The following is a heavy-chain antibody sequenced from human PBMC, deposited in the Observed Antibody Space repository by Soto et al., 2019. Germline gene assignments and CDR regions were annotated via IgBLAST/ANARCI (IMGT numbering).Heavy chain of an antibody. CDR3: ARDLAGSQHFDY. D-gene: IGHD3-10*01. V-gene: IGHV1-18*01. Sequence: ASVKVSCKASGYTFTNYGITWVRQAPGQGFEWMGWISPYNGKTNYAQRLQGRVTMTTDTSTSTAYMELRSLRSDDTAVYYCARDLAGSQHFDYWGQGTLVTVSS. J-gene: IGHJ4*02. CDR1: GYTFTNYG. CDR2: ISPYNGKT.